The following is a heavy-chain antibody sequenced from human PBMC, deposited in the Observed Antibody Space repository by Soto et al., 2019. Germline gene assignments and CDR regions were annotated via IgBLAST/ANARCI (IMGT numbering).Heavy chain of an antibody. CDR3: ARDGAKLGYSYGSIGNWFDP. Sequence: PGGSLRLSCAASGFTFSSYGMHWVRQAPGKGLEWVAVIWYDGSNKYYADSVKGRFTISRDNSKNTLYLQMNSLRAEDTAVYYCARDGAKLGYSYGSIGNWFDPWGQGTLVTVPS. CDR2: IWYDGSNK. D-gene: IGHD5-18*01. J-gene: IGHJ5*02. CDR1: GFTFSSYG. V-gene: IGHV3-33*01.